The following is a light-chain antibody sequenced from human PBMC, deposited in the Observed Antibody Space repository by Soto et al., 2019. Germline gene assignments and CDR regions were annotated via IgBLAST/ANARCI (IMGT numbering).Light chain of an antibody. J-gene: IGKJ1*01. CDR1: QGISTY. CDR2: DAS. Sequence: DIQMTQSPSSLSASAGDRVTITCRASQGISTYLKWYQHRPGKAPKLLIFDASTLQRGVPSRFSGSGSGTEFNLTITSLQPDDFATYYCQQPYRTRTFGPGTTVDMK. V-gene: IGKV1-39*01. CDR3: QQPYRTRT.